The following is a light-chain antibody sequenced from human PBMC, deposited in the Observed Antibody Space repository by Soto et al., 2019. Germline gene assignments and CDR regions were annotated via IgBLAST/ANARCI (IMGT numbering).Light chain of an antibody. J-gene: IGKJ1*01. CDR3: QQYGSSPT. CDR2: GAS. Sequence: VWTQSPGTLSLSPGGRATLSCRARQSVSSSYFARYQQKPGQAPRLLIYGASSRATGIPDRFSGSGSGTDFTLTISRLEPEDFAVYYCQQYGSSPTFGQGTKVDIK. CDR1: QSVSSSY. V-gene: IGKV3-20*01.